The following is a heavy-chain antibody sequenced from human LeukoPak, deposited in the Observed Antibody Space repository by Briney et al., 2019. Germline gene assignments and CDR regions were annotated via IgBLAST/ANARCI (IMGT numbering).Heavy chain of an antibody. D-gene: IGHD3-22*01. CDR2: IYHSGST. V-gene: IGHV4-38-2*02. CDR1: GYSISSGYY. CDR3: ARLVSYYDPEYYFDY. J-gene: IGHJ4*02. Sequence: SETLSLTCTVSGYSISSGYYWGWIRQPPGKGLEWIGSIYHSGSTYYNPSLKSRVTISVDTSKNQFSLKLSSVTTADTAVYYCARLVSYYDPEYYFDYWGQGTLVTVSS.